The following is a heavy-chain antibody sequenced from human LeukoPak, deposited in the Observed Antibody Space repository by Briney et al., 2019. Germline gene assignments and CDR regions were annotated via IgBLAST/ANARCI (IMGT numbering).Heavy chain of an antibody. CDR2: IYYSGST. J-gene: IGHJ4*02. D-gene: IGHD3-22*01. CDR3: ARSPDSSGYWGFIDY. CDR1: GGSISSSSYY. Sequence: SETLSLTCTVSGGSISSSSYYWGWIRQPPGKGLEWIGSIYYSGSTYYNPSLKSRVTISVDTSKNQFSLKLSSVTAADTAVYYCARSPDSSGYWGFIDYWGQGTLVTVSS. V-gene: IGHV4-39*07.